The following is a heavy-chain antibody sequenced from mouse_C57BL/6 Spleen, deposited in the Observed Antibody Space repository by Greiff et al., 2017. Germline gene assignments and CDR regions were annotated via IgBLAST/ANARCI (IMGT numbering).Heavy chain of an antibody. D-gene: IGHD2-4*01. V-gene: IGHV7-3*01. Sequence: EVKLVESGGGLVQPGGSLSLSCAASGFTFTDYYMSWVRQPPGKALEWLGFIRNKANGYTTEYSASVKGRFTISRDNSQSILYLQMNALRAEDSATYYCARLYYDYDERYYFDYWGQGTTLTVSS. J-gene: IGHJ2*01. CDR3: ARLYYDYDERYYFDY. CDR2: IRNKANGYTT. CDR1: GFTFTDYY.